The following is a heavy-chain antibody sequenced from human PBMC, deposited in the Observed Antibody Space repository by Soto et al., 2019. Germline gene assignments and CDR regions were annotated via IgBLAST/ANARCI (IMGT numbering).Heavy chain of an antibody. J-gene: IGHJ4*02. Sequence: GASVKVSCKASGYTFTSYGISWVRQAPGQGLEWMGWISAYNGNTNYAQKLQGRVTMTTGTSTSTAYMELRSLRSDDTAVYYCARACSSTSCRTAADYWGQGTLVTVSS. CDR1: GYTFTSYG. CDR2: ISAYNGNT. D-gene: IGHD2-2*01. V-gene: IGHV1-18*01. CDR3: ARACSSTSCRTAADY.